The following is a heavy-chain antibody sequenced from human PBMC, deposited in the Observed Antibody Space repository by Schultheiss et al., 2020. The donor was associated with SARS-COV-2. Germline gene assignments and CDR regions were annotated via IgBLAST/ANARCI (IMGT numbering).Heavy chain of an antibody. D-gene: IGHD1-26*01. CDR2: ISGSGGDT. V-gene: IGHV3-23*01. Sequence: GESLKISCAASGFTFSSYAMSWVRQAPGKGLEWVSAISGSGGDTDYTDSVKGRFTISRDNSKNTLSLRLNSLRADDTAVYYCAKDRESGSFQPRSFDYWGQGTLVTVAS. CDR3: AKDRESGSFQPRSFDY. J-gene: IGHJ4*02. CDR1: GFTFSSYA.